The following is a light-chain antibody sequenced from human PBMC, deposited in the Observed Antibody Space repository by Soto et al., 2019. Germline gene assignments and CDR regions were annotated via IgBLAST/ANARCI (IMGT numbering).Light chain of an antibody. CDR1: QSVRTY. CDR2: GAT. CDR3: HQRSNWPRT. Sequence: EIVLTQSPAPLSLFPGERATLSCRASQSVRTYLAWYQQQPGQAPRLLISGATDRATGIPDRFSGSGSGTEFTLTISSLEAEDFAVYYCHQRSNWPRTFGGGTKVAIK. V-gene: IGKV3-11*01. J-gene: IGKJ4*01.